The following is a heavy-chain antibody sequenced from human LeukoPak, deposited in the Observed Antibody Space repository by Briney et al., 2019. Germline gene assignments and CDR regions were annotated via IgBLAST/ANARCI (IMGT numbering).Heavy chain of an antibody. CDR3: ARLEAALSTGGMDV. V-gene: IGHV4-59*08. Sequence: SETLSLTCTVSGGSISSYYWSWIRQSPGKGLEWIGYVHYSGNTHYNPYLKSRVTISVDTSKNQFSLTLTTVTAADTAVFYCARLEAALSTGGMDVWGHGTTVTVSS. D-gene: IGHD6-6*01. CDR1: GGSISSYY. CDR2: VHYSGNT. J-gene: IGHJ6*02.